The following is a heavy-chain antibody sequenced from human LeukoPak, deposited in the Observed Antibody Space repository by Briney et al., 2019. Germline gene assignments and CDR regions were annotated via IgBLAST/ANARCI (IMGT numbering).Heavy chain of an antibody. V-gene: IGHV1-46*01. Sequence: ASVKVSCKASGYTFTSYYMHWVRQVPGQGLERMGIINPSGGSTSYAQKFQGRVTMTRDMSTGTAYMELRSLRSDDTAVYYCARETTPGLFDIWGQGTMVTVSS. D-gene: IGHD1-7*01. CDR1: GYTFTSYY. CDR2: INPSGGST. CDR3: ARETTPGLFDI. J-gene: IGHJ3*02.